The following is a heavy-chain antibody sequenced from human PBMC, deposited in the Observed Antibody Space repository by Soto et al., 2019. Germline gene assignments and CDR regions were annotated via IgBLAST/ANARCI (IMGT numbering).Heavy chain of an antibody. J-gene: IGHJ6*02. CDR1: GGTFSSYA. D-gene: IGHD3-16*01. Sequence: QVQLVQSGAEVKKPGSSVKVSCKASGGTFSSYAINWVRQAPGQGLEWMGGIIPIFATADYAQKFQGRVTITADETTSTASMDVSSLRSEDMAAYYCALCLWGGNYYYGMDVWGQGTTVTVSS. CDR3: ALCLWGGNYYYGMDV. CDR2: IIPIFATA. V-gene: IGHV1-69*12.